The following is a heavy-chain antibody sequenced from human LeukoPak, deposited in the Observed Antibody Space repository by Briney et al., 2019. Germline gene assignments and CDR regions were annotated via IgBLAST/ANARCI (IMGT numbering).Heavy chain of an antibody. Sequence: GGSLRLSYAASGFTVTSTYITWVRQAPGKGLEWVSIIHISGSTYYADSVRGRFTISRDNSKNTVYLQMNSLRAEDTAVYYCARAVEYLPLDYWGQGTLVAVSS. V-gene: IGHV3-66*01. CDR3: ARAVEYLPLDY. CDR1: GFTVTSTY. D-gene: IGHD2/OR15-2a*01. J-gene: IGHJ4*02. CDR2: IHISGST.